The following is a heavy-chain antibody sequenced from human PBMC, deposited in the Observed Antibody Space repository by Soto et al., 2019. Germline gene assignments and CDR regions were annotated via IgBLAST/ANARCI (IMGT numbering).Heavy chain of an antibody. CDR1: GGSFSGYY. CDR2: INHSGST. V-gene: IGHV4-34*01. J-gene: IGHJ6*02. CDR3: ARRGLRFLEWFYYYYGMGV. D-gene: IGHD3-3*01. Sequence: SETLSLTCAVYGGSFSGYYWSWIRQPPGKGLEWIGEINHSGSTNYNPSLKSRVTISVDTSKNQFSLKLSSVTAADTAVYYCARRGLRFLEWFYYYYGMGVWGQGTTVTVSS.